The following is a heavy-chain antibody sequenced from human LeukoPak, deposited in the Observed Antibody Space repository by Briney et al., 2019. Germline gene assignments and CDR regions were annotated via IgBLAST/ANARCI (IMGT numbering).Heavy chain of an antibody. CDR1: GGTFSSYA. CDR3: ARGGGYSGYEDD. CDR2: IIPIFDTA. V-gene: IGHV1-69*01. Sequence: GASVKVSCKASGGTFSSYAISWVRQAPGQGLEWMGGIIPIFDTANYAQKFQGRVTITADESTSTAYMELSSLRCEDTAVYYCARGGGYSGYEDDWGQGTLVTVSS. J-gene: IGHJ4*02. D-gene: IGHD5-12*01.